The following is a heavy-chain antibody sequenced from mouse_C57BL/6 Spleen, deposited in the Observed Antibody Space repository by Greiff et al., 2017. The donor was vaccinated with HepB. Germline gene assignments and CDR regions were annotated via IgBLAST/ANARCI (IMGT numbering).Heavy chain of an antibody. V-gene: IGHV3-6*01. J-gene: IGHJ2*01. CDR1: GYSITSGYY. CDR3: ARAGGSSTFDY. Sequence: EVKLVESGPGLVKPSQSLSLTCSVTGYSITSGYYWNWIRQFPGNKLEWMGYISYDGSNNYNPSLKNRISITRDTSKNQFFLKLNSVTTEDTATYYCARAGGSSTFDYWGQGTTLTVSS. D-gene: IGHD1-1*01. CDR2: ISYDGSN.